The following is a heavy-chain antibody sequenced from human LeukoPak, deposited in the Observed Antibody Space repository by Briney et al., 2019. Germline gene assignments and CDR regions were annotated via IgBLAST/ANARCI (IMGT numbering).Heavy chain of an antibody. CDR1: RYTFTNYG. CDR2: INTGNGNT. V-gene: IGHV1-3*04. CDR3: ARVPLDDASRHYYPH. J-gene: IGHJ1*01. Sequence: GASVKVSCKTSRYTFTNYGMHWVRQAPRQSPEWMGWINTGNGNTKSSQKFQGRVTLTRDTSASTAYMELNSLSSEDTAVYYCARVPLDDASRHYYPHWGQGTLVTVSS. D-gene: IGHD3-10*01.